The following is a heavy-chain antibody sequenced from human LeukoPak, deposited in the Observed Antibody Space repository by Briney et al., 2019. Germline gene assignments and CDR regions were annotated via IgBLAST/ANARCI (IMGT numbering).Heavy chain of an antibody. V-gene: IGHV1-8*03. Sequence: ASVKVSCKASGYTFTSYDINWVRQATGQGLEWMGWMNPNSGNTGYAQKFQGRVTITRNTSISTAYMELSSLRSEDTAVYYCARGPVPAAKKNWFDPWGQGTLVTVSS. CDR2: MNPNSGNT. CDR1: GYTFTSYD. D-gene: IGHD2-2*01. J-gene: IGHJ5*02. CDR3: ARGPVPAAKKNWFDP.